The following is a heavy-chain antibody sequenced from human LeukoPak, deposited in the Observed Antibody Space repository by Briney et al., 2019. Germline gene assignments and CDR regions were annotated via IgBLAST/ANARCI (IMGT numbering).Heavy chain of an antibody. Sequence: GGSLRLSCAASGFTFSSYAMRWVRQAPGKGLEWVSGISGSDGSTNHADSVKGRFTISRDNSKNTLYLQMNSLRVEDTAVYFCAKASFSVECFDYWGQGTLVTVSS. CDR3: AKASFSVECFDY. V-gene: IGHV3-23*01. CDR1: GFTFSSYA. J-gene: IGHJ4*02. D-gene: IGHD3-3*01. CDR2: ISGSDGST.